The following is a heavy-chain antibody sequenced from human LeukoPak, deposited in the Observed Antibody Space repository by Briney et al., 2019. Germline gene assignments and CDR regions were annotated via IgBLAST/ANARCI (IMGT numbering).Heavy chain of an antibody. V-gene: IGHV3-13*01. CDR1: GFTFSSYD. CDR3: AKDAGAEYYYDSSGITDY. J-gene: IGHJ4*02. D-gene: IGHD3-22*01. Sequence: PGGSLRLSCAASGFTFSSYDMHWVRQATGKGLEWVSAIGTAGDTYYPGSVKGRFTISRENAKNTLYLQMNSLRAEDTAVYYCAKDAGAEYYYDSSGITDYWGQGTLVTVSS. CDR2: IGTAGDT.